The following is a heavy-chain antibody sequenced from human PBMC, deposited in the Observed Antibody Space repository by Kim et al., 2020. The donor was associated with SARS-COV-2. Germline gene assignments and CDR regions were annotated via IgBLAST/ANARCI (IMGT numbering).Heavy chain of an antibody. CDR3: TRDAVSGYYDFWSGPWTSFDY. Sequence: GGSLRLSCTASGFTFGDYAMSWFRQAPGKGLEWVGFIRSKAYGGTTEYAASVKGRFTISRDDSKSIAYLQMNSLKTEDTAVYYCTRDAVSGYYDFWSGPWTSFDYWGQGTLVTVSS. CDR2: IRSKAYGGTT. D-gene: IGHD3-3*01. V-gene: IGHV3-49*03. J-gene: IGHJ4*02. CDR1: GFTFGDYA.